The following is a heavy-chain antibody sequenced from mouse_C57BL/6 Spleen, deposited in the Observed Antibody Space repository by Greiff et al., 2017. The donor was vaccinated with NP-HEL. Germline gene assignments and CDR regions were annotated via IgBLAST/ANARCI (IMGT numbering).Heavy chain of an antibody. Sequence: EVQLVESGGGLVKPGGSLKLSCAASGFTFSDYGMHWVRQAPEKGLEWVAYISSGSSTIYYADTVKGRFTISRDNAKNTLFLQMTSLRSEDTAMYYCARPRSNSIWYFDVWGTGTTVTVSS. CDR3: ARPRSNSIWYFDV. V-gene: IGHV5-17*01. D-gene: IGHD2-5*01. J-gene: IGHJ1*03. CDR1: GFTFSDYG. CDR2: ISSGSSTI.